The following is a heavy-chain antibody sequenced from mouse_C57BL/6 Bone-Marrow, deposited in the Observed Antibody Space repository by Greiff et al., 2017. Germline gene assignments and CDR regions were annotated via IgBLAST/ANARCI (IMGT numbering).Heavy chain of an antibody. CDR3: VRRDLLD. V-gene: IGHV10-1*01. Sequence: VQLQQSGGGLVQPKGSLKLSCAASGFSFNTYAMNWVRQAPGKGLEWVARIRSKSNNYATYYADSVKDRFTISRDDSESMLYLQMNNLKTEDTAMYYCVRRDLLDWGQGTSVTVSS. CDR1: GFSFNTYA. J-gene: IGHJ4*01. D-gene: IGHD1-1*01. CDR2: IRSKSNNYAT.